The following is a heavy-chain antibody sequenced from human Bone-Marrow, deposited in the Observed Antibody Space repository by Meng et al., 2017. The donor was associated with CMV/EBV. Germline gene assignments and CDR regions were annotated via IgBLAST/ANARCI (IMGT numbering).Heavy chain of an antibody. CDR2: INPNSGGT. D-gene: IGHD3-22*01. Sequence: ASVKVSCKASGYTFTGYYMHWVRQAPGQGLEWMGWINPNSGGTNYAQKFQGRVTMTRDTSISTAYMELSRLRSDDTAVYYCARMFDITMIVGRGYYFDYWVQGTLVTVSS. CDR1: GYTFTGYY. J-gene: IGHJ4*02. V-gene: IGHV1-2*02. CDR3: ARMFDITMIVGRGYYFDY.